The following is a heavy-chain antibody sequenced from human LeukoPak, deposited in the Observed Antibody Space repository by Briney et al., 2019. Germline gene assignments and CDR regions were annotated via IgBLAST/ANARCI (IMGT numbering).Heavy chain of an antibody. CDR2: INPNSGGT. J-gene: IGHJ3*02. D-gene: IGHD3-10*01. CDR3: ARVSPLLSLIEAFDI. CDR1: GGTFSSYA. Sequence: GSSVKVSRKASGGTFSSYAISWVRQAPGQGLEWMGWINPNSGGTNYAQKFQGRVTMTRDTSISTAYMELSRLRSDDTAVYYCARVSPLLSLIEAFDIWGQGTMVTVSS. V-gene: IGHV1-2*02.